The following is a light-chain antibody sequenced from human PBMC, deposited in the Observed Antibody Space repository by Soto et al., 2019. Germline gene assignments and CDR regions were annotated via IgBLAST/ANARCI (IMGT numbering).Light chain of an antibody. J-gene: IGKJ4*01. V-gene: IGKV3-11*01. Sequence: EIVLPQSPATLSLSPGERATLSCRASQSVSSYLAWYQQKPGQAPRLLIYDASNRATGIPARFSCSGSGTDFTRTISSLEPEDFAVYYCQHRSNWRTFGGGTKVEIK. CDR3: QHRSNWRT. CDR1: QSVSSY. CDR2: DAS.